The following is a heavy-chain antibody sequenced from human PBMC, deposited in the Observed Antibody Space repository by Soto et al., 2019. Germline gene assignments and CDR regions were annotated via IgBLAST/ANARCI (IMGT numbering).Heavy chain of an antibody. J-gene: IGHJ4*02. Sequence: PGESLKISCQGSGYSFTTYWIGWVRQMPGKGLEWMGIIYPGDYDTRYSTSFQGQVTIAADKSISTAYLQWSSLKASDPAMYYCARTSRRGTRGGSSPSVDYWGQGTLVTVSS. CDR2: IYPGDYDT. CDR1: GYSFTTYW. CDR3: ARTSRRGTRGGSSPSVDY. V-gene: IGHV5-51*01. D-gene: IGHD2-15*01.